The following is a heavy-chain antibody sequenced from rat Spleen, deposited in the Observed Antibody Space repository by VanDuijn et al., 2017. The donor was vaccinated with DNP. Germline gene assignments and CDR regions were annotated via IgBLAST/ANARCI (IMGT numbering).Heavy chain of an antibody. CDR1: GFTFSNYY. V-gene: IGHV5-25*01. CDR3: ATQGQLGITWFAY. Sequence: EVQLVESGGDLVQPGRSLKLSCVASGFTFSNYYMAWVRQAPTKGLEWVAYISYDGGITNYGDSVKGRFTISRDNAKSTLYLQMDSLRSEDTATYYCATQGQLGITWFAYWGQGTLVTVSS. D-gene: IGHD1-10*01. J-gene: IGHJ3*01. CDR2: ISYDGGIT.